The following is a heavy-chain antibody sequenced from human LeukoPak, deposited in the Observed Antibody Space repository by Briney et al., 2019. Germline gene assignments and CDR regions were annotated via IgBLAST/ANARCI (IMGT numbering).Heavy chain of an antibody. Sequence: ASVKVSCKASGGTFSSYAISWVRQAPGQGLEWMGGIIPIFGTANYAQKFQGRVTITTDESTSTAYMELSSLRSEDTAVYYCARLKCISTTCPSRYVMDVWGQGTTVTVSS. D-gene: IGHD2-2*01. CDR2: IIPIFGTA. CDR3: ARLKCISTTCPSRYVMDV. J-gene: IGHJ6*02. CDR1: GGTFSSYA. V-gene: IGHV1-69*05.